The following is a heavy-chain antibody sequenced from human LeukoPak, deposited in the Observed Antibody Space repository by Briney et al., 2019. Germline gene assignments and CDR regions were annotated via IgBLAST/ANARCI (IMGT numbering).Heavy chain of an antibody. V-gene: IGHV3-23*01. J-gene: IGHJ5*02. CDR2: ISGSGGST. CDR3: AKDRRHSSPLNWFDP. CDR1: GCTFSSYA. Sequence: PGGSLRLSCAASGCTFSSYAMSWIRQAPGKGLEWVSAISGSGGSTYYADSVKGRFTISRDNSKNTLYLQMNSLRAEDTAVYYCAKDRRHSSPLNWFDPWGQGTLVTVSS. D-gene: IGHD6-19*01.